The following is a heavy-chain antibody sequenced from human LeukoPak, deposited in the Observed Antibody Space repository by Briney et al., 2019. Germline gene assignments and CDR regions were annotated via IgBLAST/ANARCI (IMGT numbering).Heavy chain of an antibody. J-gene: IGHJ4*02. CDR2: INANSGGT. D-gene: IGHD5-12*01. Sequence: VASVKVSCKASGYTFTSYYMHLVRQAPGQGLEWMGRINANSGGTNYAQKFQGMVTMTRDTSISTAYMELSRLRSDDTAVYYCARPSGRPDAALYGGYAYDYWGQGTLVTVSS. V-gene: IGHV1-2*06. CDR1: GYTFTSYY. CDR3: ARPSGRPDAALYGGYAYDY.